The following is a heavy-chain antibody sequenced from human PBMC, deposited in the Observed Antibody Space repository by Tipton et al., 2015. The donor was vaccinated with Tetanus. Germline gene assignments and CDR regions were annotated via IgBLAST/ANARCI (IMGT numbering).Heavy chain of an antibody. CDR1: GFTFSSSS. CDR2: LTAGGNT. Sequence: SLRLSCTASGFTFSSSSMSWVRQAPGKGLEWVSVLTAGGNTYYADSVKGRFTISRDNSNNTLNLQMNSLRAEDTAVYYCAKLTSSWGQGTLVTVSS. CDR3: AKLTSS. V-gene: IGHV3-23*01. J-gene: IGHJ4*02.